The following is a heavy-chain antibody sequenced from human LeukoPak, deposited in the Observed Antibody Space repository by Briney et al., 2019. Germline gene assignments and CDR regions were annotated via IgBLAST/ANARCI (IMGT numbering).Heavy chain of an antibody. CDR3: ARVDTAKVSFDI. V-gene: IGHV3-48*03. CDR2: ISSSGSTI. D-gene: IGHD5-18*01. CDR1: GFTFSSYE. J-gene: IGHJ3*02. Sequence: GGSLRLSCAASGFTFSSYEMNWVRQAPGKGLEWVSYISSSGSTIYYADSVKGRFTISRDNAKNSLYLQMNSLRAEDTAVYYCARVDTAKVSFDIWGQGTMVTVSS.